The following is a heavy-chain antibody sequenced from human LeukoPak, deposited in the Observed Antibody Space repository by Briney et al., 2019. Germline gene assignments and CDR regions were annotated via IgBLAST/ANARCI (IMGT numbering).Heavy chain of an antibody. CDR3: ARQSSIYYYGMDV. V-gene: IGHV4-59*08. CDR1: GGSISSYY. J-gene: IGHJ6*02. Sequence: SETLSLTCTVSGGSISSYYWSWIRQPPGKGLEWIGYIYYSGSTNYNPSLKSRVTISVDTSKNQFSLKLSSVTAADTAVYYCARQSSIYYYGMDVWGRGTTVTVSS. CDR2: IYYSGST.